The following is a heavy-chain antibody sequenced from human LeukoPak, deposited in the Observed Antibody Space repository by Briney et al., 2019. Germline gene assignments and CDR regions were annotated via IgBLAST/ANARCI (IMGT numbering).Heavy chain of an antibody. D-gene: IGHD3-22*01. CDR1: GFTFSSYW. CDR2: ISGSGGST. Sequence: GGSLRLSCAASGFTFSSYWMSWVRQAPGKGLEWVSAISGSGGSTYYADSVKGRFTISRDNSKNTLYLQMNSLRAEDTAVYYCAKVGPITMIVVVISPFDYWGQGTLVTVSS. J-gene: IGHJ4*02. CDR3: AKVGPITMIVVVISPFDY. V-gene: IGHV3-23*01.